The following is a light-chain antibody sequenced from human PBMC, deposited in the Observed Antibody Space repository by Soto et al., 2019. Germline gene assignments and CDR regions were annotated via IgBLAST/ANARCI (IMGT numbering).Light chain of an antibody. CDR2: DVS. CDR3: SSYTSSSTPV. V-gene: IGLV2-14*01. J-gene: IGLJ2*01. Sequence: APNPPASLSGAPGQSITISCPGNSSDVGGYNYVSWYQQHPGKAPKLRIYDVSNRPSGVSNRFSGSKSGNTASLTISGLQAEGEADYYCSSYTSSSTPVFGGGTKVTVL. CDR1: SSDVGGYNY.